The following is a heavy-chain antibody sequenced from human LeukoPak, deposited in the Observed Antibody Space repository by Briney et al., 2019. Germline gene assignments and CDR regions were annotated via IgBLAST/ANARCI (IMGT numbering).Heavy chain of an antibody. CDR3: ARQREYYYDSSGYYIDY. D-gene: IGHD3-22*01. Sequence: SETLSLTCTVSSGSISTSNYYWGWVRQPPGKALEWIGSIYYSGSTYYNPSLKSRVTISVDTSKNQFSLKLSSVTAADTAVYYCARQREYYYDSSGYYIDYWGQGTLVTVSS. CDR2: IYYSGST. CDR1: SGSISTSNYY. J-gene: IGHJ4*02. V-gene: IGHV4-39*01.